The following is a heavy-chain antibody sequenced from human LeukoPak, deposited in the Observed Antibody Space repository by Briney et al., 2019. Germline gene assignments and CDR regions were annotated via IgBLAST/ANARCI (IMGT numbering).Heavy chain of an antibody. V-gene: IGHV3-30*18. CDR3: AKERHSYRAYYFDY. CDR1: GFTFSRYG. Sequence: GGSLRLSCAASGFTFSRYGMHWVRQAPGKGLEWVAVISYDGSNKYYVDSVKGRFTISRDNSKNTLYLQMNSLRGEDTAVYYCAKERHSYRAYYFDYWGQGTLVTVSS. D-gene: IGHD5-18*01. J-gene: IGHJ4*02. CDR2: ISYDGSNK.